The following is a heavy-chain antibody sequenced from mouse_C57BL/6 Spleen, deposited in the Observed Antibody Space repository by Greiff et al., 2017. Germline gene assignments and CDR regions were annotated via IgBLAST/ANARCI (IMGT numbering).Heavy chain of an antibody. V-gene: IGHV1-80*01. Sequence: QVQLQQSGAELVKPGASVKISCKASGYAFSSYWMNWVKQRPGKGLEWIGQIYPGDGDTNYNGKFKGKATLTADKSSSTAYMQLSSLTSGDSAVYFCARWDYYGSSPFAYWGQGTLVTVSA. CDR2: IYPGDGDT. D-gene: IGHD1-1*01. CDR3: ARWDYYGSSPFAY. J-gene: IGHJ3*01. CDR1: GYAFSSYW.